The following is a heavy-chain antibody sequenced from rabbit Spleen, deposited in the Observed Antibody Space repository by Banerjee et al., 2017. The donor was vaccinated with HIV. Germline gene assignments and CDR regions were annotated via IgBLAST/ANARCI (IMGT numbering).Heavy chain of an antibody. J-gene: IGHJ6*01. CDR1: GIDFSSGYD. V-gene: IGHV1S43*01. CDR2: IDPIFGIA. D-gene: IGHD4-1*01. Sequence: HQQLEESGGGLVKPGGTLTLTCKASGIDFSSGYDICWVRQAPGKGLEWIGDIDPIFGIAVYASWVNGRFTISNHNAQNTLYLHLNSLTAADTATYFCVREVAGRFGLWGPGTLVTVS. CDR3: VREVAGRFGL.